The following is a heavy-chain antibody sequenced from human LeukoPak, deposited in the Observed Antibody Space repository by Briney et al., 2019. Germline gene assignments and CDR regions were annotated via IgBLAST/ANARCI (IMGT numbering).Heavy chain of an antibody. CDR2: ISSRSSYI. D-gene: IGHD1-1*01. Sequence: PGGSLRLSCAASGFTFSGSAMLWVRQASGKGLEWVSSISSRSSYIYYADSVKGRFTISRDNAKNSLYLQMNSLRVEDTAIYYCARDPYNGAYSEGYYYYYMDVWGKGTTVTVSS. CDR1: GFTFSGSA. CDR3: ARDPYNGAYSEGYYYYYMDV. J-gene: IGHJ6*03. V-gene: IGHV3-21*01.